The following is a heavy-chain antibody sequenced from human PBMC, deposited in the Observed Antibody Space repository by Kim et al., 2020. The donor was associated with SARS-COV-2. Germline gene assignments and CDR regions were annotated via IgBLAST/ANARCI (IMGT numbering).Heavy chain of an antibody. V-gene: IGHV3-7*03. D-gene: IGHD3-22*01. Sequence: YLGARKGRFPISRDDAKSSLSLQMDSLRVEDTAMYYCASAGYYYDTRDFDYWGQGTLVTVSS. J-gene: IGHJ4*02. CDR3: ASAGYYYDTRDFDY.